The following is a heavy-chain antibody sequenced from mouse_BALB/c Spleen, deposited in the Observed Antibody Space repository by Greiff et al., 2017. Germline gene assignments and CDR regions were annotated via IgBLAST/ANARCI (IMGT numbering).Heavy chain of an antibody. Sequence: QVQLQQPGAELVKPGASVKMSCKASGYTFTSYNMHWVKQTPGQGLEWIGAIYPGNGDTSYNQKFKGKATLTADKSSSTAYMQLSSLTSEDSAVYYCASSNHYAMDYWGQGTSVTVSS. J-gene: IGHJ4*01. CDR2: IYPGNGDT. V-gene: IGHV1-12*01. CDR1: GYTFTSYN. CDR3: ASSNHYAMDY. D-gene: IGHD2-5*01.